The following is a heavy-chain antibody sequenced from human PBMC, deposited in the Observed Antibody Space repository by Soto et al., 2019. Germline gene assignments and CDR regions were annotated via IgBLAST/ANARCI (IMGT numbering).Heavy chain of an antibody. CDR2: ISSSSSYI. D-gene: IGHD2-15*01. CDR3: ARGRGYCSGGSCYSDY. V-gene: IGHV3-21*01. CDR1: GFTFSSYS. Sequence: VQLVESGGGLVKPGGSLRLSCAASGFTFSSYSMNWVRQAPGKGLEWVSSISSSSSYIYYADSVKGRFTISRDNAKNSLYLQMNSLRAEDTAVYYCARGRGYCSGGSCYSDYWGQGTLVTVSS. J-gene: IGHJ4*02.